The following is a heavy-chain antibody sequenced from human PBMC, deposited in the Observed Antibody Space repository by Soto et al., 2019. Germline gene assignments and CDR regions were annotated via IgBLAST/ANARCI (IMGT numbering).Heavy chain of an antibody. Sequence: QVQLVQSGAEVKKPGASVKVSCKASGYTFTNYAFSWVRQAPGQGLEWMGWISAYNGNTNYPQKLQGRVTMTTDTXXXXXXXXXXXXXXXXXXXXXCARXLAAAGPFDCWGQGXX. J-gene: IGHJ4*02. CDR1: GYTFTNYA. CDR2: ISAYNGNT. D-gene: IGHD6-13*01. V-gene: IGHV1-18*01. CDR3: ARXLAAAGPFDC.